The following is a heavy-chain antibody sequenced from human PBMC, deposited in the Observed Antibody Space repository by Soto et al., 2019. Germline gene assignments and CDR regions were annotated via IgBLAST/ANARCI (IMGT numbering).Heavy chain of an antibody. D-gene: IGHD5-12*01. CDR3: ATNRGFDFYYFDS. V-gene: IGHV4-31*11. CDR2: IYFSGTT. Sequence: QVQLQESGPGLVKPSQTLSLTCAVSGASIKTGGYYWTWIRQHPTKGLEWIGYIYFSGTTWYNPSMKSRVVMSVDLSQKRFSLKLTSVSAADTAVYFCATNRGFDFYYFDSWGRETWVTVSS. J-gene: IGHJ4*02. CDR1: GASIKTGGYY.